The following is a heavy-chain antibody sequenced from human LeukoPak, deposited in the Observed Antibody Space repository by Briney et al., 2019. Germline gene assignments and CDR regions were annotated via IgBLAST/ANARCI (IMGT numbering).Heavy chain of an antibody. CDR3: ARDLPSSDAFDI. Sequence: PGGSLRLSCAASGFTFSSYSMNWVRQAPGKGLEWVANIKQDGSEKYYVDSVKGRFTISRDNAKNSLYLQMNSPRAEDTAVYYCARDLPSSDAFDIWGQGTMVTVSS. CDR1: GFTFSSYS. V-gene: IGHV3-7*01. J-gene: IGHJ3*02. CDR2: IKQDGSEK.